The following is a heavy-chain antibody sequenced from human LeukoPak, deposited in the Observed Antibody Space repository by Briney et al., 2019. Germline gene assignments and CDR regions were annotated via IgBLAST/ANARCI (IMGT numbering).Heavy chain of an antibody. J-gene: IGHJ1*01. CDR3: AKEIYGDSTGGRFQH. Sequence: AGGSLRLSCAASGLTFSSYAKSWVRQVSGKGLEWVSVISGSGGSTYYADSVKGRFTISRDNSKNTLYLQMKSLRAEDTAVYYCAKEIYGDSTGGRFQHWGQGTLVTVSS. CDR1: GLTFSSYA. D-gene: IGHD4-17*01. CDR2: ISGSGGST. V-gene: IGHV3-23*01.